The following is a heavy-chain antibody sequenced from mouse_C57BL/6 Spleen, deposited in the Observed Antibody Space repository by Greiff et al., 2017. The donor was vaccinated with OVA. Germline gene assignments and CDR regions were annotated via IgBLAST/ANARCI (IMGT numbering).Heavy chain of an antibody. CDR1: GYTFTDYN. Sequence: EVQVVESGPELVKPGASVKIPCKASGYTFTDYNMDWVKQSHGTSLEWIGDINPNNGGTIYNQKFKGKATLTVDKSSSTAYMELRSLTSEDTAVYYCARGGDYYGSSPLDFWGQGTTLTVSS. D-gene: IGHD1-1*01. CDR2: INPNNGGT. V-gene: IGHV1-18*01. J-gene: IGHJ2*01. CDR3: ARGGDYYGSSPLDF.